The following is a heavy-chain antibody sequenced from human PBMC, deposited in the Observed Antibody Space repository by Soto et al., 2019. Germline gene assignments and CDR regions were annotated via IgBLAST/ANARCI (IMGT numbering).Heavy chain of an antibody. V-gene: IGHV1-69*06. CDR1: GGTFSSYA. CDR2: IIPIFGTA. J-gene: IGHJ4*02. CDR3: AKDRRTLSGLDY. D-gene: IGHD2-15*01. Sequence: SVKVSCKASGGTFSSYAISWVRQAPGQGLEWMGGIIPIFGTANYAQKFQGRVTITADNSKNTLYLQMNSLRADDTAIYYCAKDRRTLSGLDYWGQGSLVTVSS.